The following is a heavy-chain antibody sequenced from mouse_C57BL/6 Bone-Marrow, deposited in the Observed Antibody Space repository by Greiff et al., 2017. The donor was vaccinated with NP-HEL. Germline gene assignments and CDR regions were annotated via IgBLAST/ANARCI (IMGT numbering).Heavy chain of an antibody. CDR2: IYPGDGDT. D-gene: IGHD4-1*01. CDR3: ARSLGLRYFDY. Sequence: LVESGPELVKPGASVKLSCKASGYAFSSSWMHWVKQRPGKGLEWIGRIYPGDGDTNYNGKFKGKATLTADKSSSTAYMQLSSLTSEDSAVYFCARSLGLRYFDYWGQGTTLTVSS. J-gene: IGHJ2*01. CDR1: GYAFSSSW. V-gene: IGHV1-82*01.